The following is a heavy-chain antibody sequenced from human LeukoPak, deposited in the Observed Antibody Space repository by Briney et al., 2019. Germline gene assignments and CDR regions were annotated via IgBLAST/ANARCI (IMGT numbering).Heavy chain of an antibody. V-gene: IGHV1-8*02. D-gene: IGHD3-22*01. CDR1: GGTFSSYA. CDR3: AMGSNYYDSSGYTIQH. Sequence: ASVKVSCKASGGTFSSYAISWVRQATGQGLEWMGWMNPNSGNTGYAQKFQGRVTMTRNTSISTAYMELSSLRSEDTAVYYCAMGSNYYDSSGYTIQHWGQGTLVTVSS. CDR2: MNPNSGNT. J-gene: IGHJ1*01.